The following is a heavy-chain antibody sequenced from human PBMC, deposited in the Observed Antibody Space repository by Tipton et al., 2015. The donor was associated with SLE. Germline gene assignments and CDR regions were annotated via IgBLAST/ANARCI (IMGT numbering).Heavy chain of an antibody. V-gene: IGHV4-34*01. D-gene: IGHD1-26*01. CDR2: IHHSGRT. CDR3: AREGPFVGAMGH. CDR1: GGSFSGYY. J-gene: IGHJ4*02. Sequence: TLSLTCAVYGGSFSGYYWSWIRQPPGKGLEWIGEIHHSGRTNYNPSLKSRVTISVDTSKNQFSLKLSSVTAADTAVYYCAREGPFVGAMGHWGQGTLVTVSS.